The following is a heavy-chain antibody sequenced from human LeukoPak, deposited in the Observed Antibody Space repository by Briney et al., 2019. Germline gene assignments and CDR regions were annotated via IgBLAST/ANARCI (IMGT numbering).Heavy chain of an antibody. J-gene: IGHJ4*02. CDR3: ASKHFRGYSYDPAEVYFDY. D-gene: IGHD5-18*01. CDR2: IIPIFGTA. V-gene: IGHV1-69*05. Sequence: SVKVSCKASGGTFSSYSVSWVRQAPGQGLGWMGRIIPIFGTANYAQKFQGRVTITTDESTSTAYMALSSLRSEDTAVYYCASKHFRGYSYDPAEVYFDYWGQGTLVTVSS. CDR1: GGTFSSYS.